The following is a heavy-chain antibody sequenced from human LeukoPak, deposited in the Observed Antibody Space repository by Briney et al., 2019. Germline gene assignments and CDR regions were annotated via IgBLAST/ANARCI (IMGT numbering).Heavy chain of an antibody. CDR1: GFTFSSHW. V-gene: IGHV3-74*01. CDR2: SDSDGSS. CDR3: AGSSGPNWFDP. J-gene: IGHJ5*02. Sequence: PGGSLRLSCAASGFTFSSHWMHWVRRAPGKGLEWVSRSDSDGSSSHADSVKGRFTISRDNAENTLYLQMNSLRVEDTAVYYCAGSSGPNWFDPWGQGTLVTVSS. D-gene: IGHD3-22*01.